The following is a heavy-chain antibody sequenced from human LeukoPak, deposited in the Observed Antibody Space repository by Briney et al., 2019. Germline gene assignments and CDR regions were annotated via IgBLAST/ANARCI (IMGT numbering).Heavy chain of an antibody. CDR2: ISGSGDTT. V-gene: IGHV3-23*01. D-gene: IGHD3-10*01. Sequence: PGGSLRLSCAASGFTSSNNAMSWVRQAPGKGLEWVSGISGSGDTTYYADSVKGRFTISRDNSKNMLYLQMNSLRAEDTAVYYCALGVTSFDPWGQGTLVTVSS. CDR3: ALGVTSFDP. CDR1: GFTSSNNA. J-gene: IGHJ5*02.